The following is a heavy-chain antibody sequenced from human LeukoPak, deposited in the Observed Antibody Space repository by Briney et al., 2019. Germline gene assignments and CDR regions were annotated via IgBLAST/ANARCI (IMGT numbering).Heavy chain of an antibody. Sequence: PSETLSLTCTVSGGSISSYYWSWIRQPPGKGLEWIGYIYYSGSTNYNPSLKSRVTISVDTSKNQFSLKLSSVTAAGTAVYYCARLVGYDSSGDGSWGQGTLVTVSS. V-gene: IGHV4-59*08. CDR1: GGSISSYY. CDR2: IYYSGST. D-gene: IGHD3-22*01. J-gene: IGHJ5*02. CDR3: ARLVGYDSSGDGS.